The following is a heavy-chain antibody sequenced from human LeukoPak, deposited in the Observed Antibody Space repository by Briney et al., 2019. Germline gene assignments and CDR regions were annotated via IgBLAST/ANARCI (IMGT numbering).Heavy chain of an antibody. CDR2: IYSGESNT. CDR1: GYSFTSYC. V-gene: IGHV5-51*01. D-gene: IGHD2-2*01. Sequence: PGESLKLSCTGSGYSFTSYCMGWVRQTPGKGLEWMGIIYSGESNTCYSPSFQGQVTISADKSISTAYLQWSSLKASDTAMYYCARQGYCSSTSCYLYYYYGMDVWGQGTTVTVSS. CDR3: ARQGYCSSTSCYLYYYYGMDV. J-gene: IGHJ6*02.